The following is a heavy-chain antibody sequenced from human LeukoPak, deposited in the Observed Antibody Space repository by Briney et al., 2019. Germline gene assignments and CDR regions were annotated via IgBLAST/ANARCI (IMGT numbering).Heavy chain of an antibody. J-gene: IGHJ4*02. Sequence: ASVKVSCKASGYTFTSYGISWVRRAPGRGLEWMGWISAYNGNTNYAQKLQGRVTMTTDTSTSTAYMELRSLRSDDTAVYYCAAIVNSGWYRYFDYWGQGTLVTVSS. CDR3: AAIVNSGWYRYFDY. CDR1: GYTFTSYG. V-gene: IGHV1-18*01. CDR2: ISAYNGNT. D-gene: IGHD6-19*01.